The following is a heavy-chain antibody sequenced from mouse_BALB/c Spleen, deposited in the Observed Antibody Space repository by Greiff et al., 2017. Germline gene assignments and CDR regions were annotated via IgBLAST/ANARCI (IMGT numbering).Heavy chain of an antibody. Sequence: VQLKQSGAELVKPGASVKLSCTASGFNIKDTYMHWVKQRPEQGLEWIGRIDPANGNTKYDPKFQGKATITADTSSNTAYLQLSSLTSEDTAVYDCARDPFYAMDYWGQGTSVTVSA. J-gene: IGHJ4*01. CDR1: GFNIKDTY. CDR3: ARDPFYAMDY. CDR2: IDPANGNT. V-gene: IGHV14-3*02.